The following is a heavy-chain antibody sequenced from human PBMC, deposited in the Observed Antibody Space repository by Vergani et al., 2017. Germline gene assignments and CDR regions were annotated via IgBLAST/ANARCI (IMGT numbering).Heavy chain of an antibody. CDR3: AKDLLDY. V-gene: IGHV3-30*02. J-gene: IGHJ4*02. CDR1: GFTFSSYG. CDR2: IRYDGSNK. Sequence: QVQLVESGGGVVQPGGSLRLSCAASGFTFSSYGMHWVRQAPGKGLEWVALIRYDGSNKYYADSVKGRFTISRDNSKNTLYLQMNSLRAEDTAVYYCAKDLLDYWGQGTLVTVSS.